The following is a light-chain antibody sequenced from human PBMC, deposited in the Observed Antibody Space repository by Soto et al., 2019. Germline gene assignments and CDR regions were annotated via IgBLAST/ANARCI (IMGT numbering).Light chain of an antibody. CDR1: SSDIGAYNY. CDR3: SSKTSTTTVV. Sequence: QSVLTQPASVSGSPGQSITISCTGTSSDIGAYNYVSWYQQHPGKAPKLIIYKVSIRPSGLSNRFSGSKSGNAASLTISGLQAEDEADYYCSSKTSTTTVVFGGGTKLTVL. J-gene: IGLJ3*02. V-gene: IGLV2-14*01. CDR2: KVS.